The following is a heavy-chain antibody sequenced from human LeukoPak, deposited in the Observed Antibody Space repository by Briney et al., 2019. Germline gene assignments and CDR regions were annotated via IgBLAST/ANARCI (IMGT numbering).Heavy chain of an antibody. V-gene: IGHV1-69*13. D-gene: IGHD3-10*01. CDR1: GYTLTELS. CDR2: IIPIFATA. CDR3: AVGVRGSGSYQIWGHAFDI. Sequence: SVKVSCKVSGYTLTELSMHWVRQAPGKGLEWMGGIIPIFATADYAQKFQGRVTITADESTSTAYMELSSLRSEDTAVYYCAVGVRGSGSYQIWGHAFDIWGQGTMVTVSS. J-gene: IGHJ3*02.